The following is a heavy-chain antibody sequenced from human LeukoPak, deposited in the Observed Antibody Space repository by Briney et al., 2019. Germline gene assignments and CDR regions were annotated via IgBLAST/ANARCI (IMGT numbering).Heavy chain of an antibody. CDR1: GFTFSDYY. J-gene: IGHJ4*02. V-gene: IGHV3-11*01. CDR3: ARDRTDYDFWSGYYYPGSADY. Sequence: GGSLRLSCAASGFTFSDYYMSWIRQAPGKGLEWVSYTSSSGSTIYYADSVKGRFTISRDNAKNSLYLQMNSLRAEDTAVYYCARDRTDYDFWSGYYYPGSADYWGQGTLVTVSS. CDR2: TSSSGSTI. D-gene: IGHD3-3*01.